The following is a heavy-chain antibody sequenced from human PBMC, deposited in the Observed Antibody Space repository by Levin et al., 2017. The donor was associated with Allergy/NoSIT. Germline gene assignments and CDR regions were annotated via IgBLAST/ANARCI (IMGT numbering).Heavy chain of an antibody. CDR3: ARSNTNYDFWSGRLPGYWYFDL. Sequence: SETLSLTCTVSGGSISSYYWSWIRQPPGKGLEWIGYIYYSGSTNYNPSLKSRVTISVDTSKNQFSLKLSSVTAADTAVYYCARSNTNYDFWSGRLPGYWYFDLWGRGTLVTVSS. V-gene: IGHV4-59*01. J-gene: IGHJ2*01. CDR1: GGSISSYY. D-gene: IGHD3-3*01. CDR2: IYYSGST.